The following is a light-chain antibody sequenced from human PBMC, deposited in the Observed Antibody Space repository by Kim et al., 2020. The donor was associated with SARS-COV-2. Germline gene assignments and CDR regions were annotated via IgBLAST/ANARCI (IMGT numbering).Light chain of an antibody. CDR3: QVWDSSSDRWV. CDR2: HDS. V-gene: IGLV3-21*04. J-gene: IGLJ3*02. CDR1: NFGSKS. Sequence: SYELTQPPSVSVAPGQTASITCGGNNFGSKSVSWYQQKPCQAPVLVIYHDSERPSGIPERFSGSNSGNTATLTISRIEAGDEADYYCQVWDSSSDRWVFGGGTQLTVL.